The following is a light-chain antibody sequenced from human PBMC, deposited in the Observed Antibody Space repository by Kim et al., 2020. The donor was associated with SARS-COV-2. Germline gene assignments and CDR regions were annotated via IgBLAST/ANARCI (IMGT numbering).Light chain of an antibody. V-gene: IGLV2-8*01. CDR3: SSYAGSNNFVV. Sequence: SVTLSCTGTSSVVGGYNYVSWYQQPPGKAPKLMIYQVSKRPSGVPHRFSGSKSGNTASLTVSGLQAEDEADYYCSSYAGSNNFVVFGGGTQLTVL. J-gene: IGLJ2*01. CDR1: SSVVGGYNY. CDR2: QVS.